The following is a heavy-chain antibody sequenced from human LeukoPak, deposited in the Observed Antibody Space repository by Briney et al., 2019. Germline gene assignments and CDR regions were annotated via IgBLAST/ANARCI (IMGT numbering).Heavy chain of an antibody. CDR1: GFTFSSYG. V-gene: IGHV3-30*02. Sequence: GRSLRLSCAASGFTFSSYGMHWVRQAPGKGLEWVAFIRYDGSNKYYADSVKGRFTISRDNSKNTLYLQMNSLRAEDTAVYYCAKDHIVVVPAAKYNWFDPWGQGTLVTVSS. D-gene: IGHD2-2*01. CDR3: AKDHIVVVPAAKYNWFDP. CDR2: IRYDGSNK. J-gene: IGHJ5*02.